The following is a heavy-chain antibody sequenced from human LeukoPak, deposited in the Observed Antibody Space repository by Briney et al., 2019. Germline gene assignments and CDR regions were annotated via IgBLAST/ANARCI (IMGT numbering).Heavy chain of an antibody. D-gene: IGHD6-6*01. CDR1: GFTFDDYA. Sequence: RGSLRLSCAVSGFTFDDYAMTWVRQAPGKGLEWVSTINWNGGSTAYADSVKDRFTISRDNAKNSLFLQMNSLRAEDTAFYYCARELGQLVPQPLDYWGQGTLVTVSS. V-gene: IGHV3-20*04. CDR2: INWNGGST. CDR3: ARELGQLVPQPLDY. J-gene: IGHJ4*02.